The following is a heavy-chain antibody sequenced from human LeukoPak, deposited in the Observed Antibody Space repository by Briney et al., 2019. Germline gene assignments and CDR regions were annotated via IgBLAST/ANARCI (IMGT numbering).Heavy chain of an antibody. V-gene: IGHV3-48*03. CDR2: ISSSGSTI. CDR1: GFTFSSYE. J-gene: IGHJ4*02. CDR3: ARDEGKRGYSGYDATFDY. D-gene: IGHD5-12*01. Sequence: GGSLRLSCAASGFTFSSYEMNWVRQAPGKGLEWVSYISSSGSTIYYADTVKGRFTISRDNAKNSLYLQMNSLRAEDTAVYYCARDEGKRGYSGYDATFDYWGRGTLVTVSS.